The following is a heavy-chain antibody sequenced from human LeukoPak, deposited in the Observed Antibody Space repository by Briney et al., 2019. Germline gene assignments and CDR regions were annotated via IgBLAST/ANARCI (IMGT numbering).Heavy chain of an antibody. CDR2: ISYYGSNK. J-gene: IGHJ5*02. CDR1: GFTFSSSG. Sequence: GGSLRLSCAASGFTFSSSGMHWVRQAPGKGLEWVAVISYYGSNKYYADSVKGRFTISRDNSKNTLYLQMNSLRPEDSAVYYCAKNPTTHNYVTGGGGGFDPWGQGTLVTVSS. CDR3: AKNPTTHNYVTGGGGGFDP. D-gene: IGHD4-11*01. V-gene: IGHV3-30*18.